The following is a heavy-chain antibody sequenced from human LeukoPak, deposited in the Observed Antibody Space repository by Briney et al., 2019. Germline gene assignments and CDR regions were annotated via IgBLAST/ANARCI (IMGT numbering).Heavy chain of an antibody. J-gene: IGHJ3*02. CDR2: IYYSGST. V-gene: IGHV4-59*08. CDR1: GGSISSYY. Sequence: SETLSLTCTVSGGSISSYYWSWIRQPPGKGLEWIGYIYYSGSTNYNPSLKSRVTISVDTSKNQFSLKLSSVAAADTAVYYCARQYYGSGSYYTSDAFDIWGQGTMVTVSS. D-gene: IGHD3-10*01. CDR3: ARQYYGSGSYYTSDAFDI.